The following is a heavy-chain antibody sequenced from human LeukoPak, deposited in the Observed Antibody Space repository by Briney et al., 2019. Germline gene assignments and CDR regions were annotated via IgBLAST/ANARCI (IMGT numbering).Heavy chain of an antibody. J-gene: IGHJ4*02. D-gene: IGHD3-3*01. Sequence: QPGRSLRLSCAASGFTFSNYGMHWVRQAPGKGLEWVAVIWYDGSNKYYADSVKGRFTISRDNSKNTLYLQMNSLRAEGTAVYYCAKDRVDFWSGEKNDYWGQGTLVTVSS. V-gene: IGHV3-33*06. CDR2: IWYDGSNK. CDR3: AKDRVDFWSGEKNDY. CDR1: GFTFSNYG.